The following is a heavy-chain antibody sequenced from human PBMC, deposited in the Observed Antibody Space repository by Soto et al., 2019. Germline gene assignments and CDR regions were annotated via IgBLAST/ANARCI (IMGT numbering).Heavy chain of an antibody. CDR3: VSYTSSFWYFDL. CDR1: GDSISSANW. D-gene: IGHD6-6*01. Sequence: QVQLQESGPGLVKPSGTLSLTCAVPGDSISSANWWSWVRQPPGMGLEWIGETYQSGNGNYNPSLKSRITISLDKSKNQFSLNLSSVTAADTAVYYCVSYTSSFWYFDLWGRGTLVTVSS. J-gene: IGHJ2*01. CDR2: TYQSGNG. V-gene: IGHV4-4*02.